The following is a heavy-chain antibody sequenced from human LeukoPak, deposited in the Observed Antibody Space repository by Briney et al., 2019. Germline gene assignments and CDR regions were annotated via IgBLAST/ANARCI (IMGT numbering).Heavy chain of an antibody. CDR1: GGSIGSYY. CDR3: ARDLTSVTTLLGDAFDI. Sequence: SETLSLTCTVSGGSIGSYYWSWIRQPAGKGLEWIGRIYTSGSTNYNPSLKSRVTMSVDTSKNQFSLKLSSVTAADTAVYYCARDLTSVTTLLGDAFDIWGQGTMVTVSS. D-gene: IGHD4-11*01. V-gene: IGHV4-4*07. J-gene: IGHJ3*02. CDR2: IYTSGST.